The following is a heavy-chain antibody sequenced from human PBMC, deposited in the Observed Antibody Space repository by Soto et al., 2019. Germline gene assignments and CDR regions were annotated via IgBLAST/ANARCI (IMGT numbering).Heavy chain of an antibody. V-gene: IGHV3-21*01. CDR2: ISSSSSYI. CDR3: ARDVHCSSTSCRYGSSGLNWFDP. CDR1: GFTFSSYS. Sequence: GGSLRLSCAASGFTFSSYSMNWVRQAPGKGLEWVSSISSSSSYIYYADSVKGRFTISRDNAKNSLYLQMNSLRAEDTAVYYCARDVHCSSTSCRYGSSGLNWFDPWGQGTLVTVSS. J-gene: IGHJ5*02. D-gene: IGHD2-2*01.